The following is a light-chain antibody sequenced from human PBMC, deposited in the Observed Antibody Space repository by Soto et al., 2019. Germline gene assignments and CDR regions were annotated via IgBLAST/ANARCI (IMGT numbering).Light chain of an antibody. J-gene: IGLJ1*01. Sequence: QSVLTQPRSVSGSPGQSVAISCTGTSSDVGGYNYVSWYQQPPGKAPELVIYHVSRRPSGVPDRFSGSKSDNTASLTISGLQAEDEADYYCCSFAGSHTYVFGTGTKLTVL. CDR2: HVS. CDR3: CSFAGSHTYV. CDR1: SSDVGGYNY. V-gene: IGLV2-11*01.